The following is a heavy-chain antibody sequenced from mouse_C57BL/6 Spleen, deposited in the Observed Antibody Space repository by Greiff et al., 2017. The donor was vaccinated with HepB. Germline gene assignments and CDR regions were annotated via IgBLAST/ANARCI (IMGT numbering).Heavy chain of an antibody. V-gene: IGHV3-6*01. Sequence: EVKLMESGPGLVKPSQSLSLTCSVTGYSITSGYYWNWIRQFPGNKLEWMGYISYDGSNNYNPSLKNRISITRDTSKNQFFLKLNSVTTEDTATYYCARGTTVVGMDYWGQGTSVTVSS. CDR2: ISYDGSN. CDR1: GYSITSGYY. D-gene: IGHD1-1*01. CDR3: ARGTTVVGMDY. J-gene: IGHJ4*01.